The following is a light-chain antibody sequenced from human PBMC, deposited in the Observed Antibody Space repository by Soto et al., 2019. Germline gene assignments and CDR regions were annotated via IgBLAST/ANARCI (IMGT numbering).Light chain of an antibody. Sequence: QSALTQPASVSGSPGQSITISCTGTSSDIGGYKYVSWYQQHPGIAPKLMIYEVSNRPSGVSHRFSGSKSGNTASLTISGLQAEDEADYYCCSYTRRSTRVFGGGTKLTVL. CDR2: EVS. CDR3: CSYTRRSTRV. V-gene: IGLV2-14*01. CDR1: SSDIGGYKY. J-gene: IGLJ2*01.